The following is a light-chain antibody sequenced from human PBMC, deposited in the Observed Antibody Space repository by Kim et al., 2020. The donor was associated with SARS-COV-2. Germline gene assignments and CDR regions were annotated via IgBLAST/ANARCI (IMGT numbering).Light chain of an antibody. J-gene: IGKJ1*01. CDR3: QQYSSSPAT. CDR1: QSVSNNY. V-gene: IGKV3-20*01. Sequence: SQGQSAPAPCVASQSVSNNYLAWYQQKPGQAPRLLIYGASSRATGIPDRFSGSGSGTDFTLTITRLEPEDFAVYYCQQYSSSPATFGQGTKVDIK. CDR2: GAS.